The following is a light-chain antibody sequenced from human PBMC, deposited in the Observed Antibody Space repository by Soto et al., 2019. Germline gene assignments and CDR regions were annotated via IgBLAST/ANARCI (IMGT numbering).Light chain of an antibody. CDR3: FLYTSTRTYV. J-gene: IGLJ1*01. Sequence: SVLTQPASVSGSPGQSITISCIGTSXDVGGYNFVSWYQQHPGKAPKLMIYEVSNRPSGVSNRFSGSKSGNTASLTISGLQAEDEADYYFFLYTSTRTYVFGTWPNDTVL. V-gene: IGLV2-14*01. CDR2: EVS. CDR1: SXDVGGYNF.